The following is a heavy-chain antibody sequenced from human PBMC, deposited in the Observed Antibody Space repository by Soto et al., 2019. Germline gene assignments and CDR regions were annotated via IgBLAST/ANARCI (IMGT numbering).Heavy chain of an antibody. J-gene: IGHJ4*02. Sequence: GASVKVSCKASGYTFTGYYMHWVRQAPGQGLEWMGWINPNSGGTNYAQKFQGRVTMTRDTSISTAYMELSRLRSDDTAVYYCARAQRTGLYYDFWSGIDYWGQGTLVTVSS. CDR3: ARAQRTGLYYDFWSGIDY. CDR2: INPNSGGT. CDR1: GYTFTGYY. V-gene: IGHV1-2*02. D-gene: IGHD3-3*01.